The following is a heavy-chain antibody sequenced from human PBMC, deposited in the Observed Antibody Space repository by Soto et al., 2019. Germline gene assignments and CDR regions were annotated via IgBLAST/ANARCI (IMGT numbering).Heavy chain of an antibody. CDR3: ARNMDYYYGRGSGNGHGF. D-gene: IGHD3-10*02. CDR2: INPKFGDT. J-gene: IGHJ6*02. V-gene: IGHV1-2*02. Sequence: QVQLVQSGAEVKEPGDSVRVSCEASGYTFTSYYIHWVRQAPGQGLERVGWINPKFGDTTYAQDFQGRVSMSRDMSISAGYMELSRLPSDDTAIYYCARNMDYYYGRGSGNGHGFWGQGTTVTVFS. CDR1: GYTFTSYY.